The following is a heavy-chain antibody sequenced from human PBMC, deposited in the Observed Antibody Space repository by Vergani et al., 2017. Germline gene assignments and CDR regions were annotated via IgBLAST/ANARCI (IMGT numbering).Heavy chain of an antibody. D-gene: IGHD6-13*01. V-gene: IGHV4-39*07. CDR3: ARGSRAEGGSGPDK. J-gene: IGHJ4*02. Sequence: QVQLQESGPGLVKPSETLSLTCTVSTDSVSNTFYYWGWIRQTPGKGLEWIGSIYYSGSTYYNPSLESRVTMSVDTSKNQFSLKLNSVTAADTAVYYCARGSRAEGGSGPDKWGQGTLVTVSS. CDR1: TDSVSNTFYY. CDR2: IYYSGST.